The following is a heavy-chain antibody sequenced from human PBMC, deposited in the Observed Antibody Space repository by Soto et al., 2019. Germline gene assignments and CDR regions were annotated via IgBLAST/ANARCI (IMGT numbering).Heavy chain of an antibody. J-gene: IGHJ4*02. CDR2: IIPIFGTA. D-gene: IGHD3-16*02. V-gene: IGHV1-69*01. CDR1: GGTFSSYA. Sequence: QMQLVQSGAEVKKPGSSVKVSCKASGGTFSSYAISWVRQAPGQGLEWMGGIIPIFGTANYAQKFQGRVTITADESTSTAYMELSSLRSEDTAVYYCARLGASTQADYDYVWGRYRPNYFDYWGQGTLVTVSS. CDR3: ARLGASTQADYDYVWGRYRPNYFDY.